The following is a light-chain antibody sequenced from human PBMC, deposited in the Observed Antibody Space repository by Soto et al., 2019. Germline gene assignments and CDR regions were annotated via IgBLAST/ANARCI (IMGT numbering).Light chain of an antibody. CDR2: GAS. CDR1: QSISSY. J-gene: IGKJ1*01. CDR3: QQYGRSPRT. V-gene: IGKV3-20*01. Sequence: VLTQSPGTLSLSPGERATLSCRASQSISSYVAWYQQKPGQAPRLLIYGASTRADGIADRFSGSGSGTDFTLSIRRLEPEDFAVYYCQQYGRSPRTFGHGTKVDIK.